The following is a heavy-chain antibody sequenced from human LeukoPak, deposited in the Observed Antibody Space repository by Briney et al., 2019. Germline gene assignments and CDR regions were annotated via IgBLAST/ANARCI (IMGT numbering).Heavy chain of an antibody. J-gene: IGHJ6*02. CDR1: GYTFTGFH. Sequence: ASVKVSCKASGYTFTGFHMHWVRQAPGQGLEWMGWINPNSGGTKYAQQFQGRVTMTRDMSISTAYMELSRLRSDDTAVYYCARLPIVATILGNYGMDVWGQGTTVTVSS. D-gene: IGHD5-12*01. V-gene: IGHV1-2*02. CDR2: INPNSGGT. CDR3: ARLPIVATILGNYGMDV.